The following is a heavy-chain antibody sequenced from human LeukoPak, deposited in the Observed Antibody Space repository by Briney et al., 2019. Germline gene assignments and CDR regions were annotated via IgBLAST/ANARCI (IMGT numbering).Heavy chain of an antibody. V-gene: IGHV3-20*04. J-gene: IGHJ4*02. CDR2: INWNGGST. D-gene: IGHD1-14*01. Sequence: GGSLRLSCAASGFTFDDYGMSWVRQAPGKGLEWVSGINWNGGSTGYADPVKGRFTIFRDNAKKSLYLQMNSLRAEDTALYYCARRGRNPGAFDYWGQGSLVTVSS. CDR1: GFTFDDYG. CDR3: ARRGRNPGAFDY.